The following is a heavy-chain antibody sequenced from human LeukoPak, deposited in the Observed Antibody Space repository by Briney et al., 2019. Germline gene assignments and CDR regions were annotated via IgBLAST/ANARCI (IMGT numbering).Heavy chain of an antibody. J-gene: IGHJ4*02. CDR3: ARDVYGGNGFDY. Sequence: SETLSLTCTVSGGSISSGSYYWSWIRQPAGKGLEWIGRIYTTGSTNYNPSLKSRVTISVDTSKNQFSLKLSSVTAADTAVYYCARDVYGGNGFDYWGQGTLVTVSS. CDR2: IYTTGST. V-gene: IGHV4-61*02. D-gene: IGHD4-23*01. CDR1: GGSISSGSYY.